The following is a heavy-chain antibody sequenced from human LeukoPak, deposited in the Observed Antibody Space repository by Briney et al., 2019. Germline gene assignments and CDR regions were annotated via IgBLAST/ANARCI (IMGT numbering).Heavy chain of an antibody. J-gene: IGHJ4*02. CDR2: TYYTGNT. V-gene: IGHV4-59*08. CDR1: GGSMNNYY. D-gene: IGHD6-13*01. CDR3: ARRARATAGGDYFDH. Sequence: SETLSLTCTVSGGSMNNYYWTWIRQPPGKGLECIGYTYYTGNTNYNPSLRGRVTMSADTSKNQFSLKLNSVTAADTAVYYCARRARATAGGDYFDHWGQGTLVTVSS.